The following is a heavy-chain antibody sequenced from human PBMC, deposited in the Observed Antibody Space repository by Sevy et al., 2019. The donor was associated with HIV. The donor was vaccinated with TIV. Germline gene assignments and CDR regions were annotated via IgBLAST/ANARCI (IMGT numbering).Heavy chain of an antibody. V-gene: IGHV3-23*01. CDR3: VREWCTKPHDY. CDR1: GFTFSKYS. Sequence: GGSLRLSCAASGFTFSKYSMSWVRQPPGKGLEWVATLSLGCGEINYADSVMGRFTISRDNSKSPVYLQMNTLRPEDTAVYYCVREWCTKPHDYWGQGTLVTVSS. J-gene: IGHJ4*02. CDR2: LSLGCGEI. D-gene: IGHD2-8*01.